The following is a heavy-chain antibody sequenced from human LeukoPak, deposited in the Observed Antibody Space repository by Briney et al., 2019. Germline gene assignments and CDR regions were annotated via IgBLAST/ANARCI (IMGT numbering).Heavy chain of an antibody. CDR2: IRYDGSNK. J-gene: IGHJ4*02. CDR1: GFTFSSYG. Sequence: GGSLRLSCAASGFTFSSYGMHWVRQAPGKGLEWVAFIRYDGSNKYYADSVKGRFTISRDNAKNSLYLQMNSLRAEDTALYYCARDAALPGTSNYDFWSGYYWHDYWGQGTLVTVSS. CDR3: ARDAALPGTSNYDFWSGYYWHDY. V-gene: IGHV3-30*02. D-gene: IGHD3-3*01.